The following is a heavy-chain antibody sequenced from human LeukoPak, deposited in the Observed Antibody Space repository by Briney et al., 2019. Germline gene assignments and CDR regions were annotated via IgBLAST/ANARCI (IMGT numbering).Heavy chain of an antibody. CDR3: AHRQFGSGSIVVVPAEAFDI. CDR1: GFSLSTSGVG. V-gene: IGHV2-5*01. D-gene: IGHD2-2*01. J-gene: IGHJ3*02. Sequence: SGPTLVKPTQTLTLTCTFSGFSLSTSGVGVGWIRQPPGKALEWLALIYWNDDKRYSPSLKNRLTITKDTSKNQVVLTMTNMDPVDTATYYCAHRQFGSGSIVVVPAEAFDIWGQGTMVTVSS. CDR2: IYWNDDK.